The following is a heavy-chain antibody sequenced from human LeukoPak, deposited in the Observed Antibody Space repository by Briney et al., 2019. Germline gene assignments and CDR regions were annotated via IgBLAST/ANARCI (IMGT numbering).Heavy chain of an antibody. CDR2: IRYDGSNK. J-gene: IGHJ4*02. CDR3: AKGEYSSSSPGY. CDR1: GFTFSSYG. D-gene: IGHD6-6*01. Sequence: PGGSLRLSCAASGFTFSSYGMHWVRQAPGKGLEWVAFIRYDGSNKYYADSVKGRFTISRDNSKNTLYLQMNSLRAEDTAMYYCAKGEYSSSSPGYWGQGTLVTVSS. V-gene: IGHV3-30*02.